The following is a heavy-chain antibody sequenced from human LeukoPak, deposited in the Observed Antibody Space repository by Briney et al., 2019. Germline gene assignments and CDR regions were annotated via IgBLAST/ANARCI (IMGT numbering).Heavy chain of an antibody. Sequence: GASLRLSCAASGFTFSSYAMSWVRQAPGKGLEWVSAISGSGGSTYYADSVKGRFTISRDNSKNTLYLQMNILRAEDTAVYYCAKEEWLLPFFDYWGQGTLVTVSS. V-gene: IGHV3-23*01. D-gene: IGHD3-3*01. CDR3: AKEEWLLPFFDY. J-gene: IGHJ4*02. CDR1: GFTFSSYA. CDR2: ISGSGGST.